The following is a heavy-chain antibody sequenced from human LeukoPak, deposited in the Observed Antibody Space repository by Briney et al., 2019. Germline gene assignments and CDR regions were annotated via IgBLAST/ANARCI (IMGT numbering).Heavy chain of an antibody. J-gene: IGHJ4*02. CDR3: ARDSYYGSGSYYNFYFDY. CDR1: GGSISSGDYY. D-gene: IGHD3-10*01. V-gene: IGHV4-30-4*01. Sequence: KTSETLSLTCTVSGGSISSGDYYWSWIRQPPGKGLEWIGYIYYSGSTYYHPSLKSRVTISVDTSKNQFSLKLSSVTAADTAVYYCARDSYYGSGSYYNFYFDYWGQGTLVTVSS. CDR2: IYYSGST.